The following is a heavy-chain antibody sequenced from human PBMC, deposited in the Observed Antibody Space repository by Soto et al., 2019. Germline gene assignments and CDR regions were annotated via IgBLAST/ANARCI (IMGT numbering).Heavy chain of an antibody. CDR1: GGSISSYY. CDR2: IYYSGST. V-gene: IGHV4-59*01. D-gene: IGHD2-15*01. Sequence: SETLSLTCTVSGGSISSYYWSWIRQPPGEGLEWIGYIYYSGSTNYNPSLKSRVTISVDTSKNQFSLKLSSVTAADTAVYYCARGYCSGGSCYMLAMDAFNIWGQGTMVTVSS. J-gene: IGHJ3*02. CDR3: ARGYCSGGSCYMLAMDAFNI.